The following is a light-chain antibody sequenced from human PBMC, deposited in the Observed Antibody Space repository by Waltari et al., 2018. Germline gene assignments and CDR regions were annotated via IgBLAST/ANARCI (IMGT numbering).Light chain of an antibody. CDR2: EAT. Sequence: EIVMTQSPATLSVSPGERATLSCRASQSVSSTYLAWYQQKPGQAPRLLIYEATNRATGIPARFSGSGSETDFTLTISSLEPEDFAVYYCQQRSTWPPNFTFGGGTKVEIK. V-gene: IGKV3-11*01. J-gene: IGKJ4*01. CDR3: QQRSTWPPNFT. CDR1: QSVSSTY.